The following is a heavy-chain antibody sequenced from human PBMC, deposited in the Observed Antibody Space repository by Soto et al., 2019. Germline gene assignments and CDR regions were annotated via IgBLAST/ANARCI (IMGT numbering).Heavy chain of an antibody. D-gene: IGHD3-22*01. J-gene: IGHJ3*02. CDR3: ARTTYDRSVYPI. CDR2: IYNSGST. Sequence: ALACTVSGGSITNGNYYWSWIRQRPGKGLEWIGYIYNSGSTYYSPSLKSRVTISVDTSKKQFSLNLSSVTAADTAVYYCARTTYDRSVYPIWGQGTMVTVSS. CDR1: GGSITNGNYY. V-gene: IGHV4-31*03.